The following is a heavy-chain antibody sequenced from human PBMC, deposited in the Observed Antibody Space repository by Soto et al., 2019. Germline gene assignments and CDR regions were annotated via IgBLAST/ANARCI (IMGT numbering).Heavy chain of an antibody. D-gene: IGHD4-17*01. CDR3: AKGEGIGYGDYFLFGGGGH. J-gene: IGHJ4*02. CDR1: GFTFSSYG. V-gene: IGHV3-30*18. Sequence: QVQLVESGGGVVQPGRSLRLSCAASGFTFSSYGMHWVRQAPGKGLEWVAVISYDGNNKYYADSVKGRFTISRDNSKNTLYLQMNSLRPEDTAVYYCAKGEGIGYGDYFLFGGGGHWGQGTLFTVSS. CDR2: ISYDGNNK.